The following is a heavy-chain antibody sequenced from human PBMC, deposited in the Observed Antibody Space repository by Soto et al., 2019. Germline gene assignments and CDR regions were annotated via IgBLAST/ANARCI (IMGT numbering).Heavy chain of an antibody. D-gene: IGHD3-10*01. Sequence: ASVKVSCKASGYTFTSYYIHWVRQAPGQGLEWMGIINPSGGSTSYAQKFQGRVTMTRDTSTSTVYMELSSLRSEDTAVYYCARSSGSYTLYGVWGQGTTVTVSS. V-gene: IGHV1-46*01. J-gene: IGHJ6*02. CDR1: GYTFTSYY. CDR2: INPSGGST. CDR3: ARSSGSYTLYGV.